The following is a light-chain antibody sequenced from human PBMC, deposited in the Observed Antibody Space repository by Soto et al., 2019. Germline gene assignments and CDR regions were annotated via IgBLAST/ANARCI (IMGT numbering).Light chain of an antibody. J-gene: IGLJ2*01. Sequence: QSVLTQPASVSGSPGQSITISCTGTSSDVGGYNYVSWYQQHPGKAPKLMIYDVSNRPSGVSNRFSGSKSGNTASLIFSGLQAEDEADYYCCSYTNGRPLFGGGTKVTVL. CDR2: DVS. CDR3: CSYTNGRPL. CDR1: SSDVGGYNY. V-gene: IGLV2-14*01.